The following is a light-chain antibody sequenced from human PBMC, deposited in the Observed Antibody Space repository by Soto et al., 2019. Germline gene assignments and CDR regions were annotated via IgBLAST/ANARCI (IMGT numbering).Light chain of an antibody. J-gene: IGKJ4*01. CDR3: QQRAHWPT. CDR1: QSISSY. V-gene: IGKV3-11*01. CDR2: DAS. Sequence: EIVLTQSPATLSLSPGERATLSCRASQSISSYLAWYQQKPGQSPRLLIYDASNRATGIPARFSGSGSGTDFTLIISSLEPEDFAVYYCQQRAHWPTFGGGTKVEIK.